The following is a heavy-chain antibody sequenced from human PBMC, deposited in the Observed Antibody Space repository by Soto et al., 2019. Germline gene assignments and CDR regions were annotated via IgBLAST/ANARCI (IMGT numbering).Heavy chain of an antibody. Sequence: GGSLRLSCAASGFTFSSYAMSWVRQAPGKGLEWVSAISGSGGSTYYADSVKGRFTISRDNSKNTLYLQMNSLRAEDTAVYYCANDPRRGGSWGIDYWGQGTLVTVSS. J-gene: IGHJ4*02. CDR1: GFTFSSYA. V-gene: IGHV3-23*01. CDR2: ISGSGGST. CDR3: ANDPRRGGSWGIDY. D-gene: IGHD2-15*01.